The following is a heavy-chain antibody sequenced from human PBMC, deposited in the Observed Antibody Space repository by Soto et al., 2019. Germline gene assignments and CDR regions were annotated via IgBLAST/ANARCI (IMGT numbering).Heavy chain of an antibody. CDR2: ISSSSSTI. Sequence: GGSLRLSCAASGFTFSSYSMNWVRQAPGKGLEWVSYISSSSSTIYYADSVKGRFTISRDNAKNSLYLQMNSLRDEDTAVYYYARGYSSGWYYFDYWGQGTLVTVSS. J-gene: IGHJ4*02. CDR3: ARGYSSGWYYFDY. CDR1: GFTFSSYS. V-gene: IGHV3-48*02. D-gene: IGHD6-19*01.